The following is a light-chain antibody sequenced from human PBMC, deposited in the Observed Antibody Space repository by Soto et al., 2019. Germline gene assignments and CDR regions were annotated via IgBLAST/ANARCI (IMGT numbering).Light chain of an antibody. J-gene: IGLJ3*02. CDR3: QTWGTGLWV. CDR2: LNSDGSH. Sequence: QLVLTQSPSASASLGASVKLTCTLSSGHSSYAIAWHQQQPEKGPRFLMKLNSDGSHNKGDGIPDRFSGSRSGAERYLTISSLQSEDEADYYCQTWGTGLWVFGGGTKVTVL. CDR1: SGHSSYA. V-gene: IGLV4-69*01.